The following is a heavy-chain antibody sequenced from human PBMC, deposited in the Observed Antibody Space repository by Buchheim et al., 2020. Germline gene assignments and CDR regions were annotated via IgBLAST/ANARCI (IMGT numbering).Heavy chain of an antibody. D-gene: IGHD6-13*01. CDR2: INPDSGGT. Sequence: QMQLVQSGAEVKKPGVSVKVSCKASGYTFTDYYMHWVRQAPGQGPEWMGWINPDSGGTNHAQQFQGRVTMTRDTSISTAYMELNRLRSDDTAVYYCARGAAPALLDYWGQGTL. V-gene: IGHV1-2*02. J-gene: IGHJ4*02. CDR1: GYTFTDYY. CDR3: ARGAAPALLDY.